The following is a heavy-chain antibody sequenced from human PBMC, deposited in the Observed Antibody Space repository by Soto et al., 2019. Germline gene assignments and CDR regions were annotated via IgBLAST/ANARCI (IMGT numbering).Heavy chain of an antibody. CDR3: ARESEDLTSNFGY. CDR1: GFTFTIYS. J-gene: IGHJ4*02. V-gene: IGHV3-21*01. CDR2: ISSTTNYI. Sequence: GSLRLSCAASGFTFTIYSMNWVRQAPGKGLEWVSSISSTTNYIYYADSMKGRFTVSRDNAKNSVYLEMNSLSAEDTAVYYCARESEDLTSNFGYWGQGTLVTVSS.